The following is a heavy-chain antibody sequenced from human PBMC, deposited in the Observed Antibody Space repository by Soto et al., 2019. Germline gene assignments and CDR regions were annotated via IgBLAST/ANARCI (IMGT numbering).Heavy chain of an antibody. Sequence: QVQLVQSGAEVKNPGASVKVSCKASGYTFTSYDINWVRQATGQGLEWMGWMNPNSGNTGYAQKFQGRVTMTKNTSISTAYMELSSLRSEDTAVYYCARLGDQLHGMDVWGKGTTVTVSS. J-gene: IGHJ6*04. CDR1: GYTFTSYD. CDR3: ARLGDQLHGMDV. CDR2: MNPNSGNT. V-gene: IGHV1-8*01. D-gene: IGHD2-2*01.